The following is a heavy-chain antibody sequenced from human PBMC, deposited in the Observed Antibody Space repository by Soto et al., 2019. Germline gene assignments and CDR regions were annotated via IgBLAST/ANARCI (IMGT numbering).Heavy chain of an antibody. CDR1: GYTFTTYG. CDR3: ARGLGNSGYDPLDF. D-gene: IGHD5-12*01. V-gene: IGHV1-3*01. CDR2: INAGNGNT. J-gene: IGHJ4*02. Sequence: ASVKVSCKASGYTFTTYGMHWVRQAPGQRLEWMGWINAGNGNTQYSQKLQGRVTITRDTSASTVYMQLSSLTSEDTSLYYCARGLGNSGYDPLDFWGLGTLVTVPQ.